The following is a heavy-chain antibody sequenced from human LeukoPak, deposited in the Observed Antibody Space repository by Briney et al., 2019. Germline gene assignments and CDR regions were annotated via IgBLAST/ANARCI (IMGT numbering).Heavy chain of an antibody. J-gene: IGHJ4*02. CDR1: GDTFSSYA. CDR3: ARGRMAGTYVFDY. CDR2: IIPIFGTA. Sequence: SVKVSCKASGDTFSSYAISWVRQAPGQGLEWMGGIIPIFGTANYAQKFQGRVTITADESTSTAYMELTSLRSEDTAVYYCARGRMAGTYVFDYWGQGTLVTVSS. D-gene: IGHD6-19*01. V-gene: IGHV1-69*13.